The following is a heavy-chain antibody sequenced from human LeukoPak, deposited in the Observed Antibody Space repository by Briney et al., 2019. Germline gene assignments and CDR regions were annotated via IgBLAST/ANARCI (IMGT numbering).Heavy chain of an antibody. Sequence: ASVKVSCKASGYTFTSYYMHWVRQAPGQGLEWMGIINPSGGSTSYAQKFQGRVTMTRDTSTSTVYMELSSLRSEDAAVYYCARDNQPPLGGYSHWGQGTLVTVSS. V-gene: IGHV1-46*01. D-gene: IGHD5-18*01. CDR3: ARDNQPPLGGYSH. J-gene: IGHJ4*02. CDR2: INPSGGST. CDR1: GYTFTSYY.